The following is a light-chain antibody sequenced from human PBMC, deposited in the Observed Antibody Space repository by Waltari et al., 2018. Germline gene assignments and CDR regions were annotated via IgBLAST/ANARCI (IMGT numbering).Light chain of an antibody. Sequence: DIQMTQSPSSLSASVGDRVTITCRASQSVRNFLNWYQQKSGQPPKVLIFSTSRLQRGVPPRFRGSGSGTEFSLTINGLQPEDFATYYCQQSVIPPFTFGPGTKVEMK. CDR3: QQSVIPPFT. V-gene: IGKV1-39*01. J-gene: IGKJ3*01. CDR2: STS. CDR1: QSVRNF.